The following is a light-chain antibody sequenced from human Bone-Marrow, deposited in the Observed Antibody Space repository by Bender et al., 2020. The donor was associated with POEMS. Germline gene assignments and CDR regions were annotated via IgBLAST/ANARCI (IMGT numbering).Light chain of an antibody. J-gene: IGLJ3*02. V-gene: IGLV2-14*03. CDR2: DVH. Sequence: QSALTQPASVSWSPGQSITISCTGSSRDIGAYDYVSWYQQHPGKAPKLVIFDVHNRPSGVSNRFSASKSGNTASLTISGVQAEDEADYFCCSYAGSYTLLFGGGKKVTVL. CDR1: SRDIGAYDY. CDR3: CSYAGSYTLL.